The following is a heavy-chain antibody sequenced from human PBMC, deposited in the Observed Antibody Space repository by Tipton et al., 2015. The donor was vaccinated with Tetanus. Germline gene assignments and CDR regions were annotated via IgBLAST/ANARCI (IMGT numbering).Heavy chain of an antibody. CDR3: ASIHTTLAAFDI. Sequence: QSGAEVKKPGSSVKVSCKASGGTFTNYVISWVRQAPGQGLEWMGGIAPISAAANYAQKFQGRVTIAADKSTRTAYMELSSLRSEDTAVYFCASIHTTLAAFDIWGQGTMVTVSS. CDR2: IAPISAAA. D-gene: IGHD1-1*01. V-gene: IGHV1-69*06. CDR1: GGTFTNYV. J-gene: IGHJ3*02.